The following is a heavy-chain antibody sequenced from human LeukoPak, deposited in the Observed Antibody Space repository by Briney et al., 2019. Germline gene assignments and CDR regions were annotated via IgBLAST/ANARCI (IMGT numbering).Heavy chain of an antibody. J-gene: IGHJ4*02. CDR2: INIGGSSK. CDR1: GFTFSSYW. V-gene: IGHV3-74*01. Sequence: GGSLRLSCAASGFTFSSYWMHWVRQAPGKGLVWVSRINIGGSSKSYADYVKGRFTIYRDNANNTLYLQINSLRAEDTAVYYFGRVLANSGFDYWGQGTRVTVSS. CDR3: GRVLANSGFDY. D-gene: IGHD2/OR15-2a*01.